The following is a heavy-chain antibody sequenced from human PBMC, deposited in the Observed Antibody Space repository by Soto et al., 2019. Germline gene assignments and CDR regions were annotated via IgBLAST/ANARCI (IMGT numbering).Heavy chain of an antibody. D-gene: IGHD3-3*01. CDR3: ARDLDFWSGYQNRFDY. CDR2: INAGNGNT. V-gene: IGHV1-3*01. J-gene: IGHJ4*02. Sequence: QVQLVQSGAEVKKPGASVKVSCKASGYTFTSYAMHWVRQAPGQRLEWMGWINAGNGNTKYSQKFQGRVTITRDTSASTAYMELSSLRSEDTAVYYCARDLDFWSGYQNRFDYWGQGTLVTVSS. CDR1: GYTFTSYA.